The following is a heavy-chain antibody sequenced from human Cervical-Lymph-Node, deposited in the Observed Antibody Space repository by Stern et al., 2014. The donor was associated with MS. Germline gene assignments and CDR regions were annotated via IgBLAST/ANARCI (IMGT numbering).Heavy chain of an antibody. CDR1: GFSLTTLGVG. J-gene: IGHJ4*02. CDR3: AHTLITLDRGVPFDY. Sequence: QITLKESGPTLVKPTQTLTLTCTFSGFSLTTLGVGVGWIRQPPGKALEWLALIYWDNDKRYNPSLKSSLTISQDTSKNQVVLTMTNMGPEDTATYYCAHTLITLDRGVPFDYWGQGALVTVSS. CDR2: IYWDNDK. V-gene: IGHV2-5*02. D-gene: IGHD3-10*01.